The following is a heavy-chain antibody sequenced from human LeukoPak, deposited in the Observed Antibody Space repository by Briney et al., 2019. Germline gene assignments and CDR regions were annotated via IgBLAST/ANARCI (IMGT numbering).Heavy chain of an antibody. CDR3: ARRVTNYGDYP. J-gene: IGHJ5*02. V-gene: IGHV3-74*01. D-gene: IGHD4-17*01. CDR1: GFTFSSYW. Sequence: TGGSLRLSCAASGFTFSSYWMHWVRQAPGKGLVWVSRINSDGSSTSYADSVKGRFTISRDNAKNTLYLQMNSLRAEDTAVYYCARRVTNYGDYPWGQGTLVTVSS. CDR2: INSDGSST.